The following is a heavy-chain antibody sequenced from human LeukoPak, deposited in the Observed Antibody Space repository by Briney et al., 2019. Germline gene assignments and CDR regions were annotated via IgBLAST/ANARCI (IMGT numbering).Heavy chain of an antibody. CDR1: GGSISSSSYY. CDR3: ARGRAAALNWFDP. D-gene: IGHD2-2*01. V-gene: IGHV4-61*01. Sequence: SETLSLTCTVSGGSISSSSYYWSWIRQPPGKGLEWIGYIYYSGSTNYNPSLKSRVTISVDTSKNQFSLKLSSVTAADTAVYYCARGRAAALNWFDPWGQGTLVTVSS. J-gene: IGHJ5*02. CDR2: IYYSGST.